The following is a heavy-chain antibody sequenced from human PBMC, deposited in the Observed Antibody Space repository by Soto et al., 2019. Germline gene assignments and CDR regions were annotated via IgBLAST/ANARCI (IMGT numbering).Heavy chain of an antibody. CDR1: GYTFTSYG. CDR3: ARRGYCSGGSCYPRPRGWFDP. D-gene: IGHD2-15*01. V-gene: IGHV1-18*01. J-gene: IGHJ5*02. CDR2: ISAYNGNT. Sequence: ASVKVSCKASGYTFTSYGISWVRQAPGQGLEWMGWISAYNGNTNYAQKLQGRVTMTTDTSTSTAYMELRSLRSDDTAVYYCARRGYCSGGSCYPRPRGWFDPWGQGTLVTVSS.